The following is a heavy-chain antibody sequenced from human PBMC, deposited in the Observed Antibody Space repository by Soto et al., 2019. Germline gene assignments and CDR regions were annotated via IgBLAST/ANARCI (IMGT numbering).Heavy chain of an antibody. CDR3: ARRHLAVAVSPWFDP. CDR2: IDSSGEK. CDR1: GLSITASEMG. V-gene: IGHV2-26*01. Sequence: QVTFKESGPVLVKPTETLTLRCTGSGLSITASEMGVSWSRQPPGQPLEWLAHIDSSGEKSYRTFLKSRLAISKDTSKSPRVLTMTNTDPADTATYYCARRHLAVAVSPWFDPWGQGIPVTVSS. J-gene: IGHJ5*02. D-gene: IGHD6-19*01.